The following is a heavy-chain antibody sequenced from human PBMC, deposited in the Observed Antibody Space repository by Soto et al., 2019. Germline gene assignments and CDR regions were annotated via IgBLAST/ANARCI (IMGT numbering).Heavy chain of an antibody. J-gene: IGHJ1*01. V-gene: IGHV2-5*02. CDR3: VYSKRDHEYFHH. CDR1: GFSLRTSGVG. CDR2: IYWDDDK. D-gene: IGHD2-21*02. Sequence: QITLKESGPTLVKPTQTLTLTCTFSGFSLRTSGVGVGWIRQPPGKALEWLALIYWDDDKRYSPSLKSRPPIXPXXSRNQLVLTMTNMDPVDTATYYCVYSKRDHEYFHHWGQGTLVTVSS.